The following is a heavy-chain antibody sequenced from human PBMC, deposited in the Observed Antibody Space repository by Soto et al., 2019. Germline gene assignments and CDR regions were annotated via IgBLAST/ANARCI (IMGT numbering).Heavy chain of an antibody. CDR1: GGSMSRYE. Sequence: SENLCLTCTVSGGSMSRYERGGFRQPPGKGLEWIGYIYYSGSTNYNPSLKSRVTISVDTSKNQFSLKLSSVTAADTAGYYCAREGMGWLRSAFDICGQWRMVT. CDR3: AREGMGWLRSAFDI. J-gene: IGHJ3*02. CDR2: IYYSGST. D-gene: IGHD5-12*01. V-gene: IGHV4-59*01.